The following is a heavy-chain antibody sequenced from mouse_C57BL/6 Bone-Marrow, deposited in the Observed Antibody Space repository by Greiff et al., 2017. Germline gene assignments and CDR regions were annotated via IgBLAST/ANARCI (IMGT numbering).Heavy chain of an antibody. CDR3: ARRGADGYYDY. D-gene: IGHD2-3*01. CDR1: GFTFSDYG. CDR2: ISNLAYSI. V-gene: IGHV5-15*01. J-gene: IGHJ2*01. Sequence: EVMLVESGGGLVQPGGSLKLSCAASGFTFSDYGMAWVRQAPRKGPEWVAFISNLAYSIYYADNVTGRFTISRENAKTTLYLERSSLRSEDTALYYCARRGADGYYDYWGQGTTLTVSS.